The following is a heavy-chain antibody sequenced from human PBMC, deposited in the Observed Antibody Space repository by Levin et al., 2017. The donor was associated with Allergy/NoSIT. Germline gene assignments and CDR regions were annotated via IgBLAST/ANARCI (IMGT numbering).Heavy chain of an antibody. Sequence: GGSLRLSCAASGFTFTSYSMNWVRQAPGKGLEWVSSFSSSSNSISYGDYTSYADSVKGRFTISRDNAKNSLYLQMNSLRAEDTALYYCARDQSGYGDFDYWGQGTLVTVSS. CDR3: ARDQSGYGDFDY. V-gene: IGHV3-21*02. D-gene: IGHD5-12*01. CDR2: FSSSSNSISYGDYT. J-gene: IGHJ4*02. CDR1: GFTFTSYS.